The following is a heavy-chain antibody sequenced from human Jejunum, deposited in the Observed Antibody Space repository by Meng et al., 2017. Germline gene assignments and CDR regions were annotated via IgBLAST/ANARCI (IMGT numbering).Heavy chain of an antibody. D-gene: IGHD1-14*01. J-gene: IGHJ4*02. CDR1: GFTFNTYA. Sequence: GESLKISCAASGFTFNTYAMSWVRQAPGKGLEWVSGISHSGDNTYYADSLQGRFTISRDNSKNTLYLQMNSLRAEDTAVYYCAQTGRLLPYWGQGTLVTVSS. CDR2: ISHSGDNT. CDR3: AQTGRLLPY. V-gene: IGHV3-23*01.